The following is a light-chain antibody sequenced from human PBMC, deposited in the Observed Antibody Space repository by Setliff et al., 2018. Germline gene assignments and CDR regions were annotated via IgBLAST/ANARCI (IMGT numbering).Light chain of an antibody. CDR3: SSYTSSSIFYV. V-gene: IGLV2-14*03. CDR1: SSDVGGYNS. Sequence: QSALTQPASVSGSPGQSITISRTGTSSDVGGYNSVSWYQQHPGKAPKLMIYDVSNRPSGVSNRFSGSKSGNTASLTISGLQAEDEADYYCSSYTSSSIFYVFGTGTKVTV. J-gene: IGLJ1*01. CDR2: DVS.